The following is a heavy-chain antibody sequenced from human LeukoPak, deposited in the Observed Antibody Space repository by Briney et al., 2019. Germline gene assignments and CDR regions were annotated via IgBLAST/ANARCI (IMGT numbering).Heavy chain of an antibody. Sequence: SETLSLTCTVSGGSISSSSYYWSWIRQPPGKGLEWIGSIYYSGSTYYNPSLKSRVTISVDTSKNQFSLKLSSLTAADTVVYYCARDLPDYGDYVDDAFDIWGQGTMVTVSS. D-gene: IGHD4-17*01. V-gene: IGHV4-39*07. J-gene: IGHJ3*02. CDR2: IYYSGST. CDR1: GGSISSSSYY. CDR3: ARDLPDYGDYVDDAFDI.